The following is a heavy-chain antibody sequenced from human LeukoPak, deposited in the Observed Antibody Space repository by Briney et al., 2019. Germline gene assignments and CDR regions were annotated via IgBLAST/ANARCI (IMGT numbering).Heavy chain of an antibody. V-gene: IGHV4-39*07. D-gene: IGHD3-22*01. CDR3: ARETYYYDSSGGFDP. CDR2: IYYSGSP. Sequence: SETLSLTCTVSGGSISSSSYYWGWIRQPPGKGLEWIGSIYYSGSPYYNPSLKSRVTISVDTSKKQFSLKLSSVTAADTAVYYCARETYYYDSSGGFDPWGQGTLVTVSS. CDR1: GGSISSSSYY. J-gene: IGHJ5*02.